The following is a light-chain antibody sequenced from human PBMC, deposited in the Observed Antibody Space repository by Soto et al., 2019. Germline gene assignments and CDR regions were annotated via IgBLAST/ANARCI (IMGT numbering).Light chain of an antibody. Sequence: DIVLTQSPATLSLSPGDRATLSCRASQSVSSYLAWYQQKPGQAPRLLIYDASNRATGIPARFSGSGSGTDFTLTISSLEPEDLAVYYCQQRSTWYTFGQGTKLEIK. J-gene: IGKJ2*01. CDR2: DAS. CDR1: QSVSSY. V-gene: IGKV3-11*01. CDR3: QQRSTWYT.